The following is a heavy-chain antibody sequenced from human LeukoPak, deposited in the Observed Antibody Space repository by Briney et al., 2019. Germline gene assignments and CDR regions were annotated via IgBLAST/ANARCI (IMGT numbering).Heavy chain of an antibody. CDR1: GDSISRGTW. Sequence: AETLSLTCAVSGDSISRGTWWTWVRQSPGKGLQWIGDIIHSGNTNYNPSLRSRLTISLDKSRNQFSLKLNSVTAADTAVYYCTGYDIPYTFEFWGQGTLVTVSS. CDR2: IIHSGNT. J-gene: IGHJ4*02. D-gene: IGHD2-2*01. V-gene: IGHV4-4*02. CDR3: TGYDIPYTFEF.